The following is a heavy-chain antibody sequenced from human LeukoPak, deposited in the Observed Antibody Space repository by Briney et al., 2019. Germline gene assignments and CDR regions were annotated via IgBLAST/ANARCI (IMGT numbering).Heavy chain of an antibody. CDR1: GFTFSSSW. CDR2: IKQDGSEK. CDR3: ASGSHFDY. V-gene: IGHV3-7*01. D-gene: IGHD1-26*01. Sequence: GGSLRLSCAASGFTFSSSWMSWARQAPGKGLECVANIKQDGSEKYYVDSVKGRFTISRDNTKNSLYLQMNSLRAEDTAVYYCASGSHFDYWGQGTLVTVSS. J-gene: IGHJ4*02.